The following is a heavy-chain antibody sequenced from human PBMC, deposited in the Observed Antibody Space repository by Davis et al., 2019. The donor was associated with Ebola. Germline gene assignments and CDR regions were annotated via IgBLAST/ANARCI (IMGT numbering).Heavy chain of an antibody. CDR1: GGSISSHY. Sequence: PSETLSLTCTVSGGSISSHYWNWIRQPPGKGLEWIGYVYGSGDTNYNPSLKSLVTISVDTSKNQFSLKLSSVTAADTAVYYCARACSSTSCDFHYGMDVWGQGTTVTVSS. CDR3: ARACSSTSCDFHYGMDV. J-gene: IGHJ6*02. D-gene: IGHD2-2*01. V-gene: IGHV4-59*08. CDR2: VYGSGDT.